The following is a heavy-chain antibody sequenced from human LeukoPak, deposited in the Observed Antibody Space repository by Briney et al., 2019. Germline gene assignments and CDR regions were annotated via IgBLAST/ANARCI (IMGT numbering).Heavy chain of an antibody. Sequence: GGSLRLSCAASGFTFSSYCMNWVRQAPGKGLEWVADIIQDGGSKYYVDSVKGRFTISRDNAQNSLYLQMNSLRAEDTAVYYCSRDEMAPRGSVDYWGQGTLVTVSS. D-gene: IGHD5-24*01. J-gene: IGHJ4*02. CDR3: SRDEMAPRGSVDY. V-gene: IGHV3-7*01. CDR1: GFTFSSYC. CDR2: IIQDGGSK.